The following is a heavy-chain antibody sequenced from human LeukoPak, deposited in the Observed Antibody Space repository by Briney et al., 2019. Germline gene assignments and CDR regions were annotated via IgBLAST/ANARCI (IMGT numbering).Heavy chain of an antibody. CDR3: AKASRQGAVASPLDY. J-gene: IGHJ4*02. V-gene: IGHV3-23*01. Sequence: GGSLRLSCAASGFTFSTYAMSWVRQAPGKGLEWVSAIGGGGVRTYYADSVKGRFTISRDNFKDTLFLQMNSLRAEDTAVYYCAKASRQGAVASPLDYWGQGTLVTVSS. CDR1: GFTFSTYA. D-gene: IGHD6-19*01. CDR2: IGGGGVRT.